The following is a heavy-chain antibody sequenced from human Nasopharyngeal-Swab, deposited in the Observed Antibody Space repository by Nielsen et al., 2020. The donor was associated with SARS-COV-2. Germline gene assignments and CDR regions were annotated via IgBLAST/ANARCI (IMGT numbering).Heavy chain of an antibody. Sequence: GESPKIPCAASGFTFSSYAMHWVRQAPGKGLEWVAVISYDGSNKYHADSVKGRFTISRDNSKNTLYLQMNSLRAEDTAVYYCARDPDPGYCSGGSCYPKHYGMDVWGQGTTVTVSS. D-gene: IGHD2-15*01. J-gene: IGHJ6*02. CDR1: GFTFSSYA. CDR2: ISYDGSNK. V-gene: IGHV3-30-3*01. CDR3: ARDPDPGYCSGGSCYPKHYGMDV.